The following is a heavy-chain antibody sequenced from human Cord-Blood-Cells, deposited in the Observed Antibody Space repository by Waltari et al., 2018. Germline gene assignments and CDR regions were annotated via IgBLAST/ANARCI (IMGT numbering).Heavy chain of an antibody. J-gene: IGHJ4*02. CDR3: ARVITMVRGVIIDY. D-gene: IGHD3-10*01. CDR1: GGSISSSSYY. CDR2: IYYSGRT. V-gene: IGHV4-39*07. Sequence: QLQLQESGPGLVKPSETLSLTCTVSGGSISSSSYYWGWIRQPPGKGLEWIGSIYYSGRTYYNPSLKSRVTISVDTSKNQFSLKLSSVTAADTAVYYCARVITMVRGVIIDYWGQGTLVTVSS.